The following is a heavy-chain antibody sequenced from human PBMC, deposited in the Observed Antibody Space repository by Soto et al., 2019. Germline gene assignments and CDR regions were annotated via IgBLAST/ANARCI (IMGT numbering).Heavy chain of an antibody. CDR2: IIPIFGTA. Sequence: SVKVSCKASGGTFSSYAISWVRQAPGQGLEWMGGIIPIFGTANYAQKFQGRVTITADKSTSTAYMELSSLRSEDTAVYYCARESYCGGDCYRPFQHWGQGTLVTVSS. J-gene: IGHJ1*01. D-gene: IGHD2-21*02. CDR3: ARESYCGGDCYRPFQH. CDR1: GGTFSSYA. V-gene: IGHV1-69*06.